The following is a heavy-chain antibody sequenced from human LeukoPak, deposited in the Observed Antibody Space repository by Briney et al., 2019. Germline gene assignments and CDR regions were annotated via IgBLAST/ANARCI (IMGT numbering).Heavy chain of an antibody. D-gene: IGHD4-17*01. V-gene: IGHV1-2*02. Sequence: ASVAVSCKASGCTFTGYYIHWVRQAPGQGLEWMGWINPDNGGTNYARGFQGRVTMTRDTSISTAYMELTGLTSDDTAVYYCASRSSTVAKFPFHYWGQGTLVTVSS. J-gene: IGHJ4*02. CDR1: GCTFTGYY. CDR2: INPDNGGT. CDR3: ASRSSTVAKFPFHY.